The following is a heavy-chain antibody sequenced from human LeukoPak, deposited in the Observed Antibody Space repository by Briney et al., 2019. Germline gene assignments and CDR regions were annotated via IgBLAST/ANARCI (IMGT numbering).Heavy chain of an antibody. J-gene: IGHJ4*02. V-gene: IGHV3-9*01. CDR2: LSWNSASI. CDR3: ARNPAYGDY. D-gene: IGHD4-17*01. Sequence: PGRSLRLSCSASGFIFDDYAMHWVRQAPGKGLEWVSSLSWNSASIAYADSVKGRFTISRDNAKNSLYLQMSSLRAEDTAVYYCARNPAYGDYWGQGTLVTVSS. CDR1: GFIFDDYA.